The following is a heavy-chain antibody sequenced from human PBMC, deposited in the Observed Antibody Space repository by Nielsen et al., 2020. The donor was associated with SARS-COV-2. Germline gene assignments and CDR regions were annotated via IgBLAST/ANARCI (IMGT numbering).Heavy chain of an antibody. V-gene: IGHV3-7*03. Sequence: GESLKISCAASGFTFSNYWMNWVRQAPGKGLEWVANIKQDGSDKYYVDSVKGRFTISRDNAKNSLYLQMNSLRAEDTALYYCATSGQVGYWGQGTLVTVSS. CDR1: GFTFSNYW. D-gene: IGHD6-19*01. CDR2: IKQDGSDK. CDR3: ATSGQVGY. J-gene: IGHJ4*02.